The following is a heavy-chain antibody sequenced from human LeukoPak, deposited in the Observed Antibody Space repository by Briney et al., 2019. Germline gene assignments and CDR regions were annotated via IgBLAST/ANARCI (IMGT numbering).Heavy chain of an antibody. J-gene: IGHJ4*02. D-gene: IGHD1-26*01. V-gene: IGHV4-4*02. CDR1: GGSITSTNW. Sequence: SGTLSLTCGVSGGSITSTNWWSWVRQPPGQGLEWTGEISLTGRTNYNPSLIGRVIMSLDESRNQLSLTLTSVTAADTATYYCTRESGPYCPFGYWGQGTLVVVPS. CDR3: TRESGPYCPFGY. CDR2: ISLTGRT.